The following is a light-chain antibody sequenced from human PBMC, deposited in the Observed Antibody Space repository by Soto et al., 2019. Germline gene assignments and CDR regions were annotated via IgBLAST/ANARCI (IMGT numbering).Light chain of an antibody. CDR2: VAS. J-gene: IGKJ5*01. Sequence: DNQMTQSPSSLSASVGDRVTIXXRASQSISRYLNWYQQKPGKAPHXLIYVASSLQSEVPSRFSGSGSGTDFTLTITSLQPEDFATYYCQQSYSTITFGQGTRLEIK. CDR3: QQSYSTIT. V-gene: IGKV1-39*01. CDR1: QSISRY.